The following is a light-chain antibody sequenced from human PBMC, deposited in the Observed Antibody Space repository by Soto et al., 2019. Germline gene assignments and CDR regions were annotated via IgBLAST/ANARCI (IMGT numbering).Light chain of an antibody. CDR3: QQYNTYPT. J-gene: IGKJ1*01. Sequence: EIGLTQSPATLSVSTGDRVTLSCRASQSVRNNFAWYQQRPGQAPRLLIYGASTRATGIPARFSGSGSGTEFTLTISSLQSDDFATYYCQQYNTYPTFGQGTKVDI. CDR2: GAS. V-gene: IGKV3-15*01. CDR1: QSVRNN.